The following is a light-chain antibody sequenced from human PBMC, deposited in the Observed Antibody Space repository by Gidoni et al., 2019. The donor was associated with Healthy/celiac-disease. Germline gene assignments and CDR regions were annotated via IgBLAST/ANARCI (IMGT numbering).Light chain of an antibody. J-gene: IGKJ1*01. CDR3: QQYYSYPRT. CDR2: AAS. Sequence: MRMTQYPSSFSASTGDRVTITCRASQGISSYLAWYQQKPGKAPKLLIYAASTLQSGVPSRFSGSGSGTDFTLTISCLESEDFATYYCQQYYSYPRTFXQXTKVEIK. CDR1: QGISSY. V-gene: IGKV1-8*01.